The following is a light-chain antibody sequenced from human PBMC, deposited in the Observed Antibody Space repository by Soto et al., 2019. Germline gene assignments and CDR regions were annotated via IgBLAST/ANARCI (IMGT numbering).Light chain of an antibody. CDR2: DVS. CDR3: CSYAGIHIWV. J-gene: IGLJ3*02. V-gene: IGLV2-11*01. CDR1: SSDVGGYNY. Sequence: QSVLTQPRSVSGSPGQSVTISCTGTSSDVGGYNYVSWYQQHPGKAPKLMIYDVSKRPSGVPDRFSGSKSGNTASLTISGLLAEDEADYYCCSYAGIHIWVFGGGTKLTVL.